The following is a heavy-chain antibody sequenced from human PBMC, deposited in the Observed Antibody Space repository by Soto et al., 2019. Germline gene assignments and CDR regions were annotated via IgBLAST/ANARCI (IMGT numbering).Heavy chain of an antibody. CDR3: ARDSFGDDGYYYYMDV. D-gene: IGHD3-10*01. J-gene: IGHJ6*03. Sequence: PSETLSLSCAVYGGSFSGYYWSWIRQPPGKGLEWIGYIYYSGSTNYNPSLKSRVTISVDTSKNQFSLKLSSVTAADTAVYYCARDSFGDDGYYYYMDVWGKGTTVTVSS. CDR1: GGSFSGYY. CDR2: IYYSGST. V-gene: IGHV4-59*01.